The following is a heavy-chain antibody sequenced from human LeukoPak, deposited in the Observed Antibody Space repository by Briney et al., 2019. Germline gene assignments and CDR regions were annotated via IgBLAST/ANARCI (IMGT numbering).Heavy chain of an antibody. V-gene: IGHV3-23*01. CDR3: AKENYYDSSGYHLGDY. J-gene: IGHJ4*02. Sequence: PGGSLRLSCAASGFTFSSYAMSWVRQAPGKGLEWVSAISGSGGSTYYADSVKGRFTISRDNSKNTLYLQMNSLRAEDTAVYYCAKENYYDSSGYHLGDYWGQGTLATVSS. D-gene: IGHD3-22*01. CDR1: GFTFSSYA. CDR2: ISGSGGST.